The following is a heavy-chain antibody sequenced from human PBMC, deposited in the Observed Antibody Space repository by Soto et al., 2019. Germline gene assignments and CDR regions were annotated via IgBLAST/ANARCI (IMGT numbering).Heavy chain of an antibody. CDR3: AKETRFLEWLPTYYFDY. CDR2: ISGSGGST. CDR1: GFTFSSYA. Sequence: GSLRLSCAASGFTFSSYAMSWVRQAPGKGLEWVSAISGSGGSTYYADSVKGRFTISRDNSKNTLYLQMNSLRAEDTAVYYCAKETRFLEWLPTYYFDYWGQGTLVTVSS. J-gene: IGHJ4*02. D-gene: IGHD3-3*01. V-gene: IGHV3-23*01.